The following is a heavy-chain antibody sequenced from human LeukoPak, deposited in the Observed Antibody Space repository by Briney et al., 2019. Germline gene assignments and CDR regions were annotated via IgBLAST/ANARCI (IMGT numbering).Heavy chain of an antibody. D-gene: IGHD2-2*01. J-gene: IGHJ4*02. CDR3: ANEYCSSTSCSNYFDY. CDR2: IRYDGSNK. V-gene: IGHV3-30*02. Sequence: TGGSLRLSCAASGFTFSSYGMHWVRQAPGKGLEWVAFIRYDGSNKHYADSVKGRFTISRDNSKNTLYLQMNSLRAEDTAVYYCANEYCSSTSCSNYFDYWGQGTLVTVSS. CDR1: GFTFSSYG.